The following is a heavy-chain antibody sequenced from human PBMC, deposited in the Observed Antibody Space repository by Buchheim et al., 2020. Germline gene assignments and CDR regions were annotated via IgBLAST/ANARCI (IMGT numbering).Heavy chain of an antibody. V-gene: IGHV3-48*01. CDR3: ASLAADDRTDCYYYYGMDV. D-gene: IGHD6-13*01. CDR2: ISGSTNTL. CDR1: GFTFSSYS. J-gene: IGHJ6*02. Sequence: EVQLVESGGGLVQPGGSLRLSCAASGFTFSSYSMYWVRQAPGKGPEWVSYISGSTNTLYYADSVKGRFTISRDNARNSLYLQMNSLRAEDTAVYYCASLAADDRTDCYYYYGMDVWGQGTT.